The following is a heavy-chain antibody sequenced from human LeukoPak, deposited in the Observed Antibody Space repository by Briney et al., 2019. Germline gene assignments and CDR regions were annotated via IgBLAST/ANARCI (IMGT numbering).Heavy chain of an antibody. CDR1: GGSISSYY. CDR3: ARDRNYDRSFDY. CDR2: IYISGST. Sequence: SETLSLTCTISGGSISSYYWSWIRQPAGKGLEWIGRIYISGSTNYNPSLKSRVTMSVDTSKNQFSLKLSSVTAADTAVYYCARDRNYDRSFDYWGQGTPVTVSS. J-gene: IGHJ4*02. V-gene: IGHV4-4*07. D-gene: IGHD3-22*01.